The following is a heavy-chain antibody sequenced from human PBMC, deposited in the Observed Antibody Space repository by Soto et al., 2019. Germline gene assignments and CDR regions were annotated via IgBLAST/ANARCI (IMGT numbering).Heavy chain of an antibody. CDR1: GDSVSSNGAA. D-gene: IGHD1-26*01. Sequence: SQTLSLTCAISGDSVSSNGAACNWIRQSPSRGLEWLRRTYYRSKWYNDYAVSVKSRITIDPDTSKNQFSLQLNSVTPEDTAVYYCARGSRELWGRIDPWGQGTLVTVSS. CDR3: ARGSRELWGRIDP. CDR2: TYYRSKWYN. J-gene: IGHJ5*02. V-gene: IGHV6-1*01.